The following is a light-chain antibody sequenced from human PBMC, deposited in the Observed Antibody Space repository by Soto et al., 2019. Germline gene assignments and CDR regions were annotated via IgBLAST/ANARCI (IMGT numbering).Light chain of an antibody. V-gene: IGKV1-39*01. J-gene: IGKJ4*01. CDR3: QQYYSYPPLT. CDR1: QSISNY. CDR2: DAS. Sequence: DIQMTQSPSSLSASVGDRVTITCRASQSISNYLNWYQQKPGKAPNLLIYDASSLLSGVPSRFSGSGSGTDFTLTISSLQPEDFATYYCQQYYSYPPLTFGGGTKVEIK.